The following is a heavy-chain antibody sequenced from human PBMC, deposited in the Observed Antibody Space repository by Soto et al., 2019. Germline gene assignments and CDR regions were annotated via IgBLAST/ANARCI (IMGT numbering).Heavy chain of an antibody. Sequence: QVQLVQSGAEVKKPGSSVKVSCKASGGTFSSYGISWVRQAPGQGLEWMGGIIPIFGTANYAQKFQGRDTISADETTRTAYMELSSMRYEDTAVYYSARGGEGGGNPDGWFDPWGQGTLVTVSS. CDR2: IIPIFGTA. D-gene: IGHD2-15*01. J-gene: IGHJ5*02. CDR3: ARGGEGGGNPDGWFDP. V-gene: IGHV1-69*01. CDR1: GGTFSSYG.